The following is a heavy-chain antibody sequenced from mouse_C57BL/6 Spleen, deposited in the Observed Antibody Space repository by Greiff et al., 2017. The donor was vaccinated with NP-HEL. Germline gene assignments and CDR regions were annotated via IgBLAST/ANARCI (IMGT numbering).Heavy chain of an antibody. J-gene: IGHJ2*01. CDR1: GYAFSSSW. CDR2: IYPGDGDT. Sequence: QVQLQQSGPELVKPGASVKISCKASGYAFSSSWMNWVKQRPGKGLEWIGRIYPGDGDTNYNGKFKGKATLTADKSSSTAYMQLSSLTSEDSAVYFCARSETAHFDYWGQGTTLTVSS. D-gene: IGHD3-2*01. V-gene: IGHV1-82*01. CDR3: ARSETAHFDY.